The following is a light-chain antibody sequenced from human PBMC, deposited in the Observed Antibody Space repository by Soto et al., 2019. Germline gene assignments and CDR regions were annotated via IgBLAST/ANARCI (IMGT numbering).Light chain of an antibody. V-gene: IGLV2-14*01. CDR3: SSYTSSSTLV. CDR1: SSDVGGYNY. Sequence: QSVLTQPASVSVSPGQSITISCTGTSSDVGGYNYVSWYQQHPGKAPKLMIYEVSNRPSGVSNRFSGSKSGNTASLTISGLQAEDEADYYFSSYTSSSTLVFGGGTKLPVL. CDR2: EVS. J-gene: IGLJ3*02.